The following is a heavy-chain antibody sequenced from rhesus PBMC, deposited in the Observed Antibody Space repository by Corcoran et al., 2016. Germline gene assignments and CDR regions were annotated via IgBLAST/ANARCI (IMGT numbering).Heavy chain of an antibody. Sequence: QVQLQESGPGLVKPSETLSLTCAVSGYSISSGYYGGWIRQSPGKGLEYIGYISGGTGSTYYNPSLKSRVTISKDSSKNQFSLKLTSVTAADTAFYFCARHSDTVTTFGLDSWGQGVVVTVSS. J-gene: IGHJ6*01. CDR3: ARHSDTVTTFGLDS. D-gene: IGHD4-23*01. V-gene: IGHV4-99*01. CDR2: ISGGTGST. CDR1: GYSISSGYY.